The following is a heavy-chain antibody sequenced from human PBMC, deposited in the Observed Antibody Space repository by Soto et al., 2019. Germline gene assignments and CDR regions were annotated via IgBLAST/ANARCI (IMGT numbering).Heavy chain of an antibody. V-gene: IGHV4-34*01. CDR3: ATRITGFGLLISSFEP. J-gene: IGHJ5*02. CDR1: GGSVNGYY. CDR2: INHTGGT. D-gene: IGHD3-3*01. Sequence: SETLSLTCAVYGGSVNGYYWNWIRQPPGKGLEWIGEINHTGGTHYNPSLKSRVTMSVDTSKNQFSLRLSSVTVADTAIYYCATRITGFGLLISSFEPLDQGAQVTVSS.